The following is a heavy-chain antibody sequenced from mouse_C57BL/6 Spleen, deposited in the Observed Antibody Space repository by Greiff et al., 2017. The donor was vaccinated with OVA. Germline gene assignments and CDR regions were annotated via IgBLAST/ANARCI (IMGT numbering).Heavy chain of an antibody. CDR2: IYPRDGST. D-gene: IGHD4-1*01. CDR3: ARGGLGLARDY. Sequence: QVQLQQSDAELVKPGASVKISCKVSGYTFTDHTIHWMKQRPEPGLEWIGYIYPRDGSTTYTEKFKGKATLTADKSSSTAYMQLNSLTSEDSAVDVCARGGLGLARDYWGQGTSVTVSS. J-gene: IGHJ4*01. CDR1: GYTFTDHT. V-gene: IGHV1-78*01.